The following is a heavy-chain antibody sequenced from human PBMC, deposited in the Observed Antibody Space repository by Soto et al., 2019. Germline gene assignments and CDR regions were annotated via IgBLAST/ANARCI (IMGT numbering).Heavy chain of an antibody. J-gene: IGHJ4*02. V-gene: IGHV4-34*01. CDR2: INHSGST. CDR3: AREKITGLFDY. D-gene: IGHD2-8*02. Sequence: QVQLQQWGAGLLKPSETLSLTCAVYGGSFSGYYWTWIRQPPGTGLEWIGEINHSGSTNYNPSLKSRVTISVDTSKNQFSLKLTSVTAADTAVYYCAREKITGLFDYWGQGTLVTLSS. CDR1: GGSFSGYY.